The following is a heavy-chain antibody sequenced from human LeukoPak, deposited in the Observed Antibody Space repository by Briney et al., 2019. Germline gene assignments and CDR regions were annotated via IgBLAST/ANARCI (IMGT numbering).Heavy chain of an antibody. V-gene: IGHV4-59*01. CDR1: GGSLSSYY. CDR2: IYYSGST. Sequence: SEPLSLTCTLSGGSLSSYYWRWMRQPPGKGLEWIGYIYYSGSTNYNPSLKSRVTISVNTSKNHFSLKLSSVTAADTAVYYCARVIRVVAVADYFDYWGQGTLVTVSS. CDR3: ARVIRVVAVADYFDY. J-gene: IGHJ4*02. D-gene: IGHD6-19*01.